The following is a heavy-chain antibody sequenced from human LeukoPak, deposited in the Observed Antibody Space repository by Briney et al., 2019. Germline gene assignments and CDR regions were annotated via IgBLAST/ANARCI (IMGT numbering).Heavy chain of an antibody. J-gene: IGHJ5*02. Sequence: GESLQISCKGSGYSFTNNWIGWVRQMPGKGLEWMGITHPGDSNTRYSPSFQGQVTISADKSISSAYLQWSSLKASDTAMYYCVRSPACSSGTCYPNWFDPWGQGTLVTVSS. D-gene: IGHD2-15*01. CDR2: THPGDSNT. CDR1: GYSFTNNW. CDR3: VRSPACSSGTCYPNWFDP. V-gene: IGHV5-51*01.